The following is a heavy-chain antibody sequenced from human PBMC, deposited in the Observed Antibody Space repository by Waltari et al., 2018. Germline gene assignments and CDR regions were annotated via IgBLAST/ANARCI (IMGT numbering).Heavy chain of an antibody. V-gene: IGHV1-45*02. Sequence: QMQLEQSGAEVKKTGSSVKLSCKASAYTFTHRYLHWVRQAPGQALEWMGWITPFNDKTNYAQRFQGRLIISRDRSVSTAYLELSSLRSEDTAIYYCARSEAPAGYFDYWGQGSLVTVSS. D-gene: IGHD2-15*01. CDR2: ITPFNDKT. J-gene: IGHJ4*02. CDR3: ARSEAPAGYFDY. CDR1: AYTFTHRY.